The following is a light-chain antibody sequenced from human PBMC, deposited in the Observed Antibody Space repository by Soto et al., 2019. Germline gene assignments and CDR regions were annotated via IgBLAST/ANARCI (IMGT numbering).Light chain of an antibody. J-gene: IGKJ2*01. CDR1: QSVRSN. CDR2: GAS. V-gene: IGKV3-15*01. CDR3: QQYNNWPYT. Sequence: EIVMTQSPATLSLSPGERATLSCRASQSVRSNLAWYQQKPGQAPRLLIYGASTRATGIPVRFRGSGSGPEFSLTISSLQSEDFAVYYCQQYNNWPYTFGQGTKLEI.